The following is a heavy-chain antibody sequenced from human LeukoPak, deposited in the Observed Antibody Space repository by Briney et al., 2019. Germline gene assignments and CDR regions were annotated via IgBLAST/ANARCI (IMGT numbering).Heavy chain of an antibody. V-gene: IGHV4-61*01. Sequence: KPSETLSLTCTVSGGSVSSGSYYWSWLRQPPGKGLEWIGFIYYSGSTTYNPSLKSRATISIDTSKNLFSLKLSSVTAADTAVYFCAREVFGGSVDFDYWGQGTLVTVSS. CDR2: IYYSGST. CDR3: AREVFGGSVDFDY. J-gene: IGHJ4*02. CDR1: GGSVSSGSYY. D-gene: IGHD2-15*01.